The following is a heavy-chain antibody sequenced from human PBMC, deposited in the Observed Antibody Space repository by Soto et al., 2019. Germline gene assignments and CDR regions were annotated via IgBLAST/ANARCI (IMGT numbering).Heavy chain of an antibody. CDR1: GFTFNNYG. J-gene: IGHJ6*02. Sequence: PGGSLRLSCAASGFTFNNYGMHWVRQAPGKGLEWVVVISFDGRNTYYADSVKGRFTISRDNSKSTLYLQMTSLRAEDTAVYYCAMKVVVAATREYYYYYGMDVWGQGTTVTVSS. V-gene: IGHV3-30*03. CDR3: AMKVVVAATREYYYYYGMDV. D-gene: IGHD2-15*01. CDR2: ISFDGRNT.